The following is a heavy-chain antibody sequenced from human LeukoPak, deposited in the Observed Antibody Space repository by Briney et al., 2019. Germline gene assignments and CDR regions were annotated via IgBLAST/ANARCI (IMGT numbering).Heavy chain of an antibody. CDR3: ARDVDATSGWFDP. Sequence: PSETLSLTCTVSGGSITSYYWSWIRQPPGKGLEWIGHIYYSGSTNYNSSLKSRVTISVDTSKNQFSLKLSSVTAADTAVYYCARDVDATSGWFDPWGQGTLVTVSS. J-gene: IGHJ5*02. CDR2: IYYSGST. V-gene: IGHV4-59*12. CDR1: GGSITSYY. D-gene: IGHD2-15*01.